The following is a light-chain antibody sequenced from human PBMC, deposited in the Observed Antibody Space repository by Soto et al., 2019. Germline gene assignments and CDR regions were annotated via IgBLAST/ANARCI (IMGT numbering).Light chain of an antibody. CDR3: PAWDDSLNGVL. V-gene: IGLV1-44*01. CDR1: SSNIGSST. CDR2: SNN. Sequence: QSVLTQPPSASGTPGQRVTISCSGSSSNIGSSTVNWYQQVPGTAPKLLMHSNNQRPSGVPDRFSGSKSGTSASLAISGLQSEDEADYYCPAWDDSLNGVLFGGGTKLTVL. J-gene: IGLJ2*01.